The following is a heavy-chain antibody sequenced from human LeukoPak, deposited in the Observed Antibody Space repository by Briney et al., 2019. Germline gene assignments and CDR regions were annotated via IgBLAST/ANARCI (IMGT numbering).Heavy chain of an antibody. CDR1: GGSISSSSYY. Sequence: SETLSLTCTVSGGSISSSSYYWGWIRQPPGKGLEWIGSIYYSGSTYYNPSLKSRVTISVDTSKNQFSLKLSSVTAADTAVYYCARAPVGALGPPYYFDYWGQGTLVTVSS. CDR3: ARAPVGALGPPYYFDY. V-gene: IGHV4-39*07. J-gene: IGHJ4*02. CDR2: IYYSGST. D-gene: IGHD1-26*01.